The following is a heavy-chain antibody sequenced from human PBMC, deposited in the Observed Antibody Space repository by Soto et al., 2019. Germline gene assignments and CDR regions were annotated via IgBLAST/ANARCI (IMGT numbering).Heavy chain of an antibody. CDR3: ARSYSTSLNWFDP. D-gene: IGHD2-2*01. CDR1: GFTLSANY. V-gene: IGHV3-53*01. J-gene: IGHJ5*02. Sequence: EVQLVESGGGLIQPGGSLRLSCAASGFTLSANYMSWVRQAPGKGLEWVSVIYSDDSTYYADSVKGRFTISRDNSKNTLFLQMNSLSAEDTAVYYCARSYSTSLNWFDPWGQGTLVSVSS. CDR2: IYSDDST.